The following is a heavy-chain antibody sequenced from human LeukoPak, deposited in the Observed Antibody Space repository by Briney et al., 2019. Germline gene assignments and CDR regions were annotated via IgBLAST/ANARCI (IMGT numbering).Heavy chain of an antibody. CDR3: AKGGSWSCTD. J-gene: IGHJ4*02. CDR2: IAHHGNNK. Sequence: GGSLRLSCAASGFTFSSSAMHWVRQGPGKGLEWVAYIAHHGNNKYYADSVKGRFTISRDNSKRTLYLQMNNLRADDTAVYYCAKGGSWSCTDWGQGALVTVSS. V-gene: IGHV3-30*02. CDR1: GFTFSSSA. D-gene: IGHD2-8*02.